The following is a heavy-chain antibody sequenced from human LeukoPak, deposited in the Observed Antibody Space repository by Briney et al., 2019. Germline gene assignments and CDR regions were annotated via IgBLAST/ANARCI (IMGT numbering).Heavy chain of an antibody. CDR3: ARGSAILTYYFEY. J-gene: IGHJ4*02. D-gene: IGHD2-2*02. Sequence: SETLSLTCTVSGGSISSHYWSWIRQSPGKGLEWIGYIPYSGSTNYNPSLKSRVTISVDTSKNQFSLKLTSVTAADTAVYYCARGSAILTYYFEYWGQGTLVTVSS. V-gene: IGHV4-59*11. CDR2: IPYSGST. CDR1: GGSISSHY.